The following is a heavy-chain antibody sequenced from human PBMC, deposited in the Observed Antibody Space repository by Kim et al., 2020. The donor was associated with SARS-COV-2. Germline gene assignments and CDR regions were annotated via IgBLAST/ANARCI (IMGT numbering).Heavy chain of an antibody. CDR3: AKDQWNPIAAAGTHFDY. J-gene: IGHJ4*02. V-gene: IGHV3-23*01. D-gene: IGHD6-13*01. Sequence: VKGRFTISRDNSKNTLYLQMNSLRAEDTAVYYCAKDQWNPIAAAGTHFDYWGQGTLVTVSS.